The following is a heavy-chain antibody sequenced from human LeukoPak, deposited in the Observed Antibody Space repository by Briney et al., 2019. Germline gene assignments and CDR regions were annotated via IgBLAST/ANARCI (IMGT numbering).Heavy chain of an antibody. Sequence: SETLSLTCAVYGGSFSGDYWSWIRQPPGKGLEWIGEINHSGSTSYNPSLKSRVTISADTSKNQFSLRLSSVTAADTAVYYCARVGAAAGYTIEHFQHWGQGTLVTVSS. CDR3: ARVGAAAGYTIEHFQH. J-gene: IGHJ1*01. D-gene: IGHD6-13*01. CDR2: INHSGST. V-gene: IGHV4-34*01. CDR1: GGSFSGDY.